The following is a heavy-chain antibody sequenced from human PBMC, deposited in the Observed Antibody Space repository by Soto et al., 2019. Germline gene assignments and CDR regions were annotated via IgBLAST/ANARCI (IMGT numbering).Heavy chain of an antibody. CDR3: ASSLFESSGFLYYYYVMAV. V-gene: IGHV5-51*01. Sequence: KGLEWMGIIYPGDSDTRYSPSFQGQVTTSADKSISTAYLQWSSLKASDTAMYYCASSLFESSGFLYYYYVMAVWGQGTTVTVSS. J-gene: IGHJ6*02. CDR2: IYPGDSDT. D-gene: IGHD3-22*01.